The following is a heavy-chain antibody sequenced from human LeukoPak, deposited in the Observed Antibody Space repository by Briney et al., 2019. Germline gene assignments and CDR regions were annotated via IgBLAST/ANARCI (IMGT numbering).Heavy chain of an antibody. J-gene: IGHJ4*02. Sequence: SETLSLTCTVSGGSISSYYWSWIRQPPGKGLEWIGYIYYSGSTNYNPSLKSRVTISVDTSKNQFSLKLSSVTAADTAVYYCARGYYDSSGYLVDYFDHWGQGTLATVSS. CDR2: IYYSGST. D-gene: IGHD3-22*01. CDR3: ARGYYDSSGYLVDYFDH. CDR1: GGSISSYY. V-gene: IGHV4-59*01.